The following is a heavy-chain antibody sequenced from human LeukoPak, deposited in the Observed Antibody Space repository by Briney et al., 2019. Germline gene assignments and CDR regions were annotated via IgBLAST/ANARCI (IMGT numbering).Heavy chain of an antibody. V-gene: IGHV3-23*01. CDR1: GLTFSTYV. CDR3: AKGSGYDTDFDY. J-gene: IGHJ4*02. D-gene: IGHD5-12*01. Sequence: HPGGSLRLSCAASGLTFSTYVMSWVRQAPGKGLEWVSGISGSGDNTYYADSVKGRFTISRDNSKNTLYLQMNSLRAEDTAVYYCAKGSGYDTDFDYWGQGTLVSVSS. CDR2: ISGSGDNT.